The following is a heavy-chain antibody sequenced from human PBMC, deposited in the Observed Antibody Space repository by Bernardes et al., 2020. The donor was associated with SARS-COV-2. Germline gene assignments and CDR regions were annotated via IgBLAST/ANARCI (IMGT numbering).Heavy chain of an antibody. CDR3: ARERYYGSGSYYGMDV. Sequence: GGSLRLSCAASGFTFSSYWMHWVRQAPGKGLVWVSRINSDGSSTSYADSVKGRFTISRDNAKNTLYLQMNSLRAEDTAVYYCARERYYGSGSYYGMDVWGQGTTVTVSS. CDR1: GFTFSSYW. D-gene: IGHD3-10*01. CDR2: INSDGSST. V-gene: IGHV3-74*01. J-gene: IGHJ6*02.